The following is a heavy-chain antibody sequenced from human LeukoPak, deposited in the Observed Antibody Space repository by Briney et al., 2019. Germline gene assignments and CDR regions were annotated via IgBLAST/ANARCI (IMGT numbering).Heavy chain of an antibody. J-gene: IGHJ4*02. Sequence: HWASVKVSCKASGYTLTGYYMHWVRQAPGQGLEWMGWINPNSGGTNYAQKFQGRVTMTRDTSISTAYMELSRLRSDDTAVYYCARGSSSWSLSYYFDYWGQGTLVTVSS. CDR2: INPNSGGT. CDR1: GYTLTGYY. CDR3: ARGSSSWSLSYYFDY. V-gene: IGHV1-2*02. D-gene: IGHD6-6*01.